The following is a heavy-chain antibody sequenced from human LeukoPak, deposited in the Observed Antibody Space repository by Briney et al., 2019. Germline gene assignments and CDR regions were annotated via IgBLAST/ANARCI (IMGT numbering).Heavy chain of an antibody. CDR2: IKSKTDGGTT. J-gene: IGHJ4*02. Sequence: GGSLRLSCAASGFTFSNAWMSWVRQAPGKGLEWVGRIKSKTDGGTTDYAAPVKGRFTISGDDSKNTLYLQMSSLRAEDTALYYCAKCLGDGTNYYFAHWGQGTLVTVSS. V-gene: IGHV3-15*01. CDR1: GFTFSNAW. CDR3: AKCLGDGTNYYFAH. D-gene: IGHD4/OR15-4a*01.